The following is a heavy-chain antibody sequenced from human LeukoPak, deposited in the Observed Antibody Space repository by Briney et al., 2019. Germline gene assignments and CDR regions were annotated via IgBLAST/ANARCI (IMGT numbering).Heavy chain of an antibody. Sequence: PGGSLRLSCAASGFTFSSYGMHWVRQAPGKGLEWVAVISYDGSNKYYADSVKGRFTISRDNSKNTLYLQMNSLRAEDTAVYYCAKDQAHYYGSGSYFSFDYWGQGTLVTVSS. J-gene: IGHJ4*02. CDR2: ISYDGSNK. CDR1: GFTFSSYG. D-gene: IGHD3-10*01. CDR3: AKDQAHYYGSGSYFSFDY. V-gene: IGHV3-30*18.